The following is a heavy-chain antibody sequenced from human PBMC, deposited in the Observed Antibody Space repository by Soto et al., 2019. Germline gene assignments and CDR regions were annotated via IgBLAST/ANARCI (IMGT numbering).Heavy chain of an antibody. V-gene: IGHV1-18*01. CDR3: ARGGGDWNANLDY. D-gene: IGHD1-1*01. J-gene: IGHJ4*02. Sequence: QVQLVQSGTEVKKPGASVKVSCKASGYTFTSYGISWVRQAPGQGLEWMGWISGYNGNTHYAQKLQGRVTMPTDTTTSTAYMERRSLRSDDAAEYYCARGGGDWNANLDYWGQGTLVTVSS. CDR1: GYTFTSYG. CDR2: ISGYNGNT.